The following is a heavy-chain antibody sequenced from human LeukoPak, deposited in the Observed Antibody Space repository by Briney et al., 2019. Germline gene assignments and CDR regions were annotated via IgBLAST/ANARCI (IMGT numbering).Heavy chain of an antibody. Sequence: SETLSLTCTVSGGSISSSSYYWGWIRQPPGKELEWIGSIYYSGGTNYNPSLKSRVTISVDTSKNQFSLKLSSVTAADTAVYYCATLAGEEYQLLRNWFDPWGQGTLVTVSS. J-gene: IGHJ5*02. V-gene: IGHV4-39*07. D-gene: IGHD2-2*01. CDR1: GGSISSSSYY. CDR2: IYYSGGT. CDR3: ATLAGEEYQLLRNWFDP.